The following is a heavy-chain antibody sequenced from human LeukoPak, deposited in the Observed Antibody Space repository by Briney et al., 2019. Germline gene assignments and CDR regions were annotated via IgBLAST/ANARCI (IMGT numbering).Heavy chain of an antibody. CDR1: GYTFTNYG. D-gene: IGHD2-15*01. J-gene: IGHJ4*02. CDR3: ARDFFHGHCGGLSCFLLDY. V-gene: IGHV1-18*01. CDR2: ISANNGNT. Sequence: GASVKVSCKASGYTFTNYGISWVRKAPGQGLEWMGWISANNGNTNYAQKFQGRVTMTTDTSTGTAYMELRSLRSDDTAVYYCARDFFHGHCGGLSCFLLDYWGQGTLVAVSS.